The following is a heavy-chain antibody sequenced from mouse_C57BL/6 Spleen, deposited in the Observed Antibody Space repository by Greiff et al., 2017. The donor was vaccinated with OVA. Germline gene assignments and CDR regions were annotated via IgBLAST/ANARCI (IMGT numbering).Heavy chain of an antibody. V-gene: IGHV1-55*01. Sequence: QVQLQQPGAELVKPGASVKMSCKASGYTFTSYWITWVKQRPGQGLEWIGDIYPGSGSTNYNEKFKSKATLTVDTSSSTAYMQLSSLTSEDSAVYYCARYSPYYGSSYWYFDVWGTGTTVTVSS. D-gene: IGHD1-1*01. J-gene: IGHJ1*03. CDR1: GYTFTSYW. CDR3: ARYSPYYGSSYWYFDV. CDR2: IYPGSGST.